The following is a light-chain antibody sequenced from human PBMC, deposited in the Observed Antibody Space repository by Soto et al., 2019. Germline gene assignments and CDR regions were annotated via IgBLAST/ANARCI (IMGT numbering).Light chain of an antibody. CDR2: KAS. CDR1: QSITNW. J-gene: IGKJ2*01. CDR3: QQYNSFSQFT. Sequence: DIQMTQSPSTLSASVGDRVTISCRASQSITNWLAWYQQKPGQAPQLLIYKASSLDSGVPSRFSGSGAGTEFTLTISSLQPADFSTYYFQQYNSFSQFTFGQGTKLEIK. V-gene: IGKV1-5*03.